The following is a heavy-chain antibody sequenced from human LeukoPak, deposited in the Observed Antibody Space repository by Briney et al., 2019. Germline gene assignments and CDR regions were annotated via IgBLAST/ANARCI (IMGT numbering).Heavy chain of an antibody. J-gene: IGHJ4*02. Sequence: SQTLSLTWAVFGRSIHIGGYCSSWIRQPPGKGLERMGYMYHSGSTYYNPSLKSRVTMSVDTSKNHFSLKLNSVTAADTAVYYCARGYGTFDFWGQGILVTVSS. CDR1: GRSIHIGGYC. V-gene: IGHV4-30-2*01. D-gene: IGHD5-18*01. CDR2: MYHSGST. CDR3: ARGYGTFDF.